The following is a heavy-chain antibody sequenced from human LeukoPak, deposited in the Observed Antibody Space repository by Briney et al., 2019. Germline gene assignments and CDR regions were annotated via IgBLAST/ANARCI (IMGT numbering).Heavy chain of an antibody. D-gene: IGHD5-24*01. V-gene: IGHV4-39*07. J-gene: IGHJ4*02. CDR2: IYYSGST. Sequence: SETLSLTCTVSGGSISSSSYYWGWIRQPPGKGLEWIGSIYYSGSTYYNPSLKSRVTISVDTSKNQFSLKLSSVTAADTAVYYCARTTTKYLGRWLQFDYWGQGTLVTVSS. CDR3: ARTTTKYLGRWLQFDY. CDR1: GGSISSSSYY.